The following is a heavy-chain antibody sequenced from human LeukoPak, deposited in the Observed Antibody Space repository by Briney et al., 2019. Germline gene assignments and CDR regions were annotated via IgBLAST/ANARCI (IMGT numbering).Heavy chain of an antibody. CDR2: ISSSSSYI. D-gene: IGHD3-3*01. CDR3: ARGPLLRFLEWLLSVRLDP. Sequence: AGGSLRLSCAASGFTFSSYSMNWVRQAPGKGLEWVSSISSSSSYIYYADSVKGRFTISRDNAKNSLYLQMNSLRAEDTAVYYCARGPLLRFLEWLLSVRLDPWGQGTLVTVSS. J-gene: IGHJ5*02. V-gene: IGHV3-21*01. CDR1: GFTFSSYS.